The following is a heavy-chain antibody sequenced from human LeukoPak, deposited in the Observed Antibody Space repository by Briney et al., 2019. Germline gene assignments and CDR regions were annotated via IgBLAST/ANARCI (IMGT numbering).Heavy chain of an antibody. CDR1: GGTFSSYA. D-gene: IGHD3-10*01. CDR3: ALGETIGYFVDY. V-gene: IGHV1-69*05. J-gene: IGHJ4*02. Sequence: SVKVSCKASGGTFSSYAISWVRQAPGQGLEWMGGIIPIFGTANYAQKFQGRVTITTDESTSTAYMELSSLRSEDTAVYYCALGETIGYFVDYWAQGTLVTVSS. CDR2: IIPIFGTA.